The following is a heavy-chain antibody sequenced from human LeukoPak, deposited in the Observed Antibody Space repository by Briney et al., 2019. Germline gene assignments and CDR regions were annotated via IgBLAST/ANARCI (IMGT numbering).Heavy chain of an antibody. CDR2: IWYDGGNK. Sequence: GGSLRLSCVVSGFTFRNHGMHWVRQAPGKGLEWVAVIWYDGGNKYYADSVKGRFTISRDNSKNTLNLQMNSLRAEDTAVYYCARDIGSVRLDYWGQGTLVSVSS. CDR3: ARDIGSVRLDY. J-gene: IGHJ4*02. CDR1: GFTFRNHG. V-gene: IGHV3-33*01. D-gene: IGHD5-12*01.